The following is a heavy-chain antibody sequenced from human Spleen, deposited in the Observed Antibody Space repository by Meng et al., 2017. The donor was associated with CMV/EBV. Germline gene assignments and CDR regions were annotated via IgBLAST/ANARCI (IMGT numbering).Heavy chain of an antibody. J-gene: IGHJ4*02. CDR3: ARDRGGGALDY. Sequence: CKASGYTFTGYYMHWVRQAPGQGLEWMGWINPNSGGTNYAQKFQGRVTMTRDTSISAAYMELSRLRSDDTAVYYCARDRGGGALDYWGQGTPVTVSS. D-gene: IGHD1-26*01. V-gene: IGHV1-2*02. CDR2: INPNSGGT. CDR1: GYTFTGYY.